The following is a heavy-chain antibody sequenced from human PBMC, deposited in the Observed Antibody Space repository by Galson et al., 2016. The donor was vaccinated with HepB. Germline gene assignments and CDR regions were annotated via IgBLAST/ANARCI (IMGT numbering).Heavy chain of an antibody. CDR2: VNPSGGGT. CDR3: ARTTGYSSGPEVFDS. V-gene: IGHV1-46*01. Sequence: SVKVSCKASGYTFISYFMHWVRQAPGQGLEWMGIVNPSGGGTSYAQKFQGRVTMTRDTSTSTVYMELSSLRSEDTAVYYCARTTGYSSGPEVFDSWGQGTLVTVSS. J-gene: IGHJ4*02. D-gene: IGHD6-19*01. CDR1: GYTFISYF.